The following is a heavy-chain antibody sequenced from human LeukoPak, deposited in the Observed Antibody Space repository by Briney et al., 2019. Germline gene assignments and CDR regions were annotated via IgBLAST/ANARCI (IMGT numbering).Heavy chain of an antibody. CDR2: ISSSSNYI. CDR3: ARDLEQSGYCRGGNCPNWFDP. CDR1: GFTFSSYR. D-gene: IGHD2-15*01. J-gene: IGHJ5*02. Sequence: GGSLRLSCAASGFTFSSYRMNWVRQAPGKGLEWVSSISSSSNYIYYADSLKGRFTISRDNAKRSLFLQMSSLRAEDTAVYYCARDLEQSGYCRGGNCPNWFDPWGQGTLVTVSS. V-gene: IGHV3-21*01.